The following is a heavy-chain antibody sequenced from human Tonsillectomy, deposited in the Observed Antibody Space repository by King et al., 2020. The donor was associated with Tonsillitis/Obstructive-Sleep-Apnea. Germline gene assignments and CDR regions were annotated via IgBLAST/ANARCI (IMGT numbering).Heavy chain of an antibody. J-gene: IGHJ2*01. CDR2: IRSDGDVT. Sequence: MTWVRQAPGKGLEWVSSIRSDGDVTTYADSVKGRFTISRDNSLSTGYLQMSTLRVEDSAIYYCARGLRHPAYTEPFFDLWGRGTLVTVSS. CDR3: ARGLRHPAYTEPFFDL. D-gene: IGHD2-2*02. V-gene: IGHV3-23*01.